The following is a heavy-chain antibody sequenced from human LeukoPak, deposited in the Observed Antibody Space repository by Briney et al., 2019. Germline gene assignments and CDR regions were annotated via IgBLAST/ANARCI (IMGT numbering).Heavy chain of an antibody. V-gene: IGHV1-18*01. Sequence: GASVKVSCKASGYTFTSYGISWVRQAPGQGLEWMGWISAYNGNTNYAQKLQGRVTMTTDTSTSTAYMELRSLRSDDTAVYYCASKCGLVTHDAFDIWGQGTMVTVSS. CDR2: ISAYNGNT. CDR1: GYTFTSYG. CDR3: ASKCGLVTHDAFDI. J-gene: IGHJ3*02. D-gene: IGHD3-10*01.